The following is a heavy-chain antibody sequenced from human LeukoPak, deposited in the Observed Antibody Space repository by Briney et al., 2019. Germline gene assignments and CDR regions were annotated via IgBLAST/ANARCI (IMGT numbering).Heavy chain of an antibody. D-gene: IGHD3-16*02. V-gene: IGHV3-7*04. J-gene: IGHJ4*02. Sequence: GGSLRLSCAASGFTFNNNWMSWVRQAPGKGLEWVANIREDGSEKYYVDSVKGRFTISKDNAKNSVYLQMNSLRVEDTAVYYCATVIDMPGGNYWGQGTLVAVSS. CDR3: ATVIDMPGGNY. CDR2: IREDGSEK. CDR1: GFTFNNNW.